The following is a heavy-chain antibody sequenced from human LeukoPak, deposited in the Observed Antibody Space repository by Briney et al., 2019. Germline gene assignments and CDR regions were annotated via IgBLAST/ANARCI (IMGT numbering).Heavy chain of an antibody. CDR3: TTDNYYDSTLDY. Sequence: PGGSLRLSCAASGFTFSNAWMSWVRQAPGKGLEWVGRIKRKTDGGTTDYAAPVKGRFTISRDDSKNTLYLQMNGLKTEDTAVYYCTTDNYYDSTLDYWGQGTLVTVSS. V-gene: IGHV3-15*01. D-gene: IGHD3-22*01. CDR2: IKRKTDGGTT. CDR1: GFTFSNAW. J-gene: IGHJ4*02.